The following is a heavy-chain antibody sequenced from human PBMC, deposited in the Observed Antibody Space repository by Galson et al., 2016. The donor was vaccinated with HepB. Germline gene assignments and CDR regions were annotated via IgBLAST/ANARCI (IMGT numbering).Heavy chain of an antibody. CDR1: GIIVNTNY. V-gene: IGHV3-53*01. D-gene: IGHD5-12*01. Sequence: SLRLSCAASGIIVNTNYMSWVRQAPGKGLEWVSVIYRAGSTYYADSVKGRFTISRDNSKNTLYLQMNSLRAEDTAIYYCASSGYDWYDYGMDVWGQGTTVTVSS. CDR2: IYRAGST. CDR3: ASSGYDWYDYGMDV. J-gene: IGHJ6*02.